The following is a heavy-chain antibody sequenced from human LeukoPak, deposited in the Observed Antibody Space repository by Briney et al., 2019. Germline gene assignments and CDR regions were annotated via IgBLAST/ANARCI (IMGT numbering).Heavy chain of an antibody. J-gene: IGHJ4*02. CDR3: ATSSTIFGVVTPGY. Sequence: GGSLRLSCAASGFTVSSNYMSWVRQAPGKGLEWVSVIYSGGSIYYADSVKGRFTISRDNSKNTLYLQMNSLRAEDTAVYYCATSSTIFGVVTPGYWGQGTLVTVSS. CDR1: GFTVSSNY. D-gene: IGHD3-3*01. CDR2: IYSGGSI. V-gene: IGHV3-53*01.